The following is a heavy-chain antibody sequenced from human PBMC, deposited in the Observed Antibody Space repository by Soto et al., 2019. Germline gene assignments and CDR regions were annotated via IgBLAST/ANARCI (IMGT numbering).Heavy chain of an antibody. Sequence: GSLRLSCAASGFTFSAYATHWVRQAPGKGLEWVSFISYDGSNEYYANSVKGRFTISRDNSKNTLYLQMNSLRPEDTAVYSCARDFPNYFFDYWGQGTLVTVSS. CDR1: GFTFSAYA. D-gene: IGHD2-8*01. J-gene: IGHJ4*02. CDR2: ISYDGSNE. CDR3: ARDFPNYFFDY. V-gene: IGHV3-30*01.